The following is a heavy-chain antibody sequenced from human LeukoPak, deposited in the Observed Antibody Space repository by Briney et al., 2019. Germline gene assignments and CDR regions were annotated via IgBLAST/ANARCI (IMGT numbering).Heavy chain of an antibody. D-gene: IGHD1-7*01. V-gene: IGHV3-21*01. CDR1: GFTFSSYS. Sequence: GGSLRLSCAASGFTFSSYSMNWVRQAPGKGLEWVSSISSSSSYIYYADSVKGRFTISRDNAKNSLYLQMNSLRAEDTAVYYCARDRSTGTTLRNYYFDYWGQETLVPVSS. CDR3: ARDRSTGTTLRNYYFDY. J-gene: IGHJ4*02. CDR2: ISSSSSYI.